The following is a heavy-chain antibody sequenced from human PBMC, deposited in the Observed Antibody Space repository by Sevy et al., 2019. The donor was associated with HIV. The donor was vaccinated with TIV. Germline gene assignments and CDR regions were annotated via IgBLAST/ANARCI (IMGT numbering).Heavy chain of an antibody. CDR1: GFTFSTYT. CDR2: ISGFSSYI. Sequence: GGSLRLSCAVSGFTFSTYTMNWVRQAPGKGLEWVSSISGFSSYIYYADSVKGRFPISRDNAMNSLYLQMISLRAEDTAGYYCAGDGCCTSTSCLLYFDYWGQGTLVTVSS. CDR3: AGDGCCTSTSCLLYFDY. V-gene: IGHV3-21*01. J-gene: IGHJ4*01. D-gene: IGHD2-2*01.